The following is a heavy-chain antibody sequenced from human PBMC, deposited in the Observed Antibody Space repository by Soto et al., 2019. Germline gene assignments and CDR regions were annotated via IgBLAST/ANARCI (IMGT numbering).Heavy chain of an antibody. V-gene: IGHV4-4*02. CDR1: GGSISSSNW. D-gene: IGHD6-19*01. CDR3: AREGQWLVEFHYGMDV. J-gene: IGHJ6*02. Sequence: SETLSLTCAVSGGSISSSNWWSWVLQPPWKGLEWIGEIYHSGSTNYNPSLKSRVTISVDKSKNQFSLKLSSVTAADTAVYYCAREGQWLVEFHYGMDVWGQGTTVTVSS. CDR2: IYHSGST.